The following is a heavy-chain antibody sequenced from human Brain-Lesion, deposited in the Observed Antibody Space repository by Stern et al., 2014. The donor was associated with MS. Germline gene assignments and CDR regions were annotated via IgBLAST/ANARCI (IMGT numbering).Heavy chain of an antibody. Sequence: VQLVESGPGLVKPSQTLSLSCTVSGGSISSGGYYWSWIRQPAGKGLEWIGRIFNSGSTSYNPSLKSRVTISIDPPKNQFPLRLNSMTAADTAVYYCARGRVVPGFQYYATDVWGQGTTVIVSS. CDR1: GGSISSGGYY. CDR2: IFNSGST. V-gene: IGHV4-61*02. CDR3: ARGRVVPGFQYYATDV. D-gene: IGHD2-2*01. J-gene: IGHJ6*02.